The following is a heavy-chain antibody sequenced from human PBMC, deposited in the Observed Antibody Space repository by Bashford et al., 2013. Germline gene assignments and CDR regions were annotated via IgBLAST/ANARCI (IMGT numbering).Heavy chain of an antibody. V-gene: IGHV1-18*01. CDR1: GYTFTSYG. D-gene: IGHD2-15*01. Sequence: VASVKVSCKASGYTFTSYGISWVRQAPGQGLEWMGWISAYNGNTNYAQKLQGRVTMTTDTSTSTAYMELRSVTAADTGLFHCARSWFCSGSSPCAFDIWGQGTMVTVSS. J-gene: IGHJ3*02. CDR2: ISAYNGNT. CDR3: ARSWFCSGSSPCAFDI.